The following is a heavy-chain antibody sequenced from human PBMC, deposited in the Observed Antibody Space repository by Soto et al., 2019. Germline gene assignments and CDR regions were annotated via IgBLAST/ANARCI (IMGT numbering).Heavy chain of an antibody. CDR2: IYPGDSDT. J-gene: IGHJ5*02. V-gene: IGHV5-51*01. D-gene: IGHD6-19*01. CDR3: ARPFDTSGWYDH. CDR1: GYSFTTYW. Sequence: ESLKLSCKGSGYSFTTYWIAWVLQMPGKGLECMGIIYPGDSDTRYSPSFQGQVTISADKSINTAYLQWSSLKASDSAIYYCARPFDTSGWYDHWGQGTLVTVSS.